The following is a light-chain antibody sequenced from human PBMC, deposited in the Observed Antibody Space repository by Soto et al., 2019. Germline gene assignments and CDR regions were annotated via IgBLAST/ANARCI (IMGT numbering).Light chain of an antibody. V-gene: IGLV1-51*01. Sequence: QSVLTQPPSVSAAPGQKVTISCSGSSSNIGESYVSWYQHLPGTAPKLLIYDNNKRPSGIPDRFSGSSSGTSATLGITGLQTGDEADYYCGTWDSSLSTGIFGGGPSSPS. CDR1: SSNIGESY. J-gene: IGLJ2*01. CDR3: GTWDSSLSTGI. CDR2: DNN.